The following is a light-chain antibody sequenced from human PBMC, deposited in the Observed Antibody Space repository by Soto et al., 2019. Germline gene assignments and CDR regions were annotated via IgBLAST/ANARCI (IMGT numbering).Light chain of an antibody. V-gene: IGLV2-14*01. J-gene: IGLJ1*01. CDR3: SSSTTSNIRQIV. Sequence: QSARTQPAPVSGSPGQSITISCTGTSSDVGGYNYVSWYQQHPGKAPKFMIYDVSNRPSGASNRFSGSKSGNTASLTIPGLQAEDEADYDCSSSTTSNIRQIVFGTGTKVTVL. CDR2: DVS. CDR1: SSDVGGYNY.